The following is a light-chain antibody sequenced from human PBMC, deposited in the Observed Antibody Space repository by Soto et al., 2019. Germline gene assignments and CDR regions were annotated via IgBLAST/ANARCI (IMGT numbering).Light chain of an antibody. J-gene: IGKJ3*01. CDR2: AAS. V-gene: IGKV1-12*01. Sequence: DIQMTQSPSSVSASVGDRVTITCRASQGINNWLAWYQQKPGKDPKRLIYAASSLQSEIPSRFSGSGSGTDFTLTITSLQPEDFATYYCQQANSFPFTFGPGTKVDLK. CDR1: QGINNW. CDR3: QQANSFPFT.